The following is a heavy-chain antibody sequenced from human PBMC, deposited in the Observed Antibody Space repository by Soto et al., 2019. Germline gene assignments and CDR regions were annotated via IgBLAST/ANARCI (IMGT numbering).Heavy chain of an antibody. CDR2: INHSGST. Sequence: NPSETLSLTCAVYGGSFSGYYWSWIRQPPGKGLEWIGEINHSGSTNYNPSLKSRVTISVDTSKNQFSLKLSSVTAADTAVYYCARLITWELTYYYYGMDVWGQGTTGTVSS. J-gene: IGHJ6*02. V-gene: IGHV4-34*01. D-gene: IGHD1-26*01. CDR1: GGSFSGYY. CDR3: ARLITWELTYYYYGMDV.